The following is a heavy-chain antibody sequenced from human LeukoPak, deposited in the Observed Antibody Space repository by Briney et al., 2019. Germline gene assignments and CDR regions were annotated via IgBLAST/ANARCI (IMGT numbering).Heavy chain of an antibody. Sequence: ASVKVSCKASGYTFTGYYIFWVRQAPGQGLEWMGWINPNTGGTNYAQKFQGRVTMTSDTSISTAYMELSRLRSDDTAMYYCASVYSTGSYFDYWGQGTLVTVSS. D-gene: IGHD6-19*01. J-gene: IGHJ4*02. CDR2: INPNTGGT. CDR1: GYTFTGYY. V-gene: IGHV1-2*02. CDR3: ASVYSTGSYFDY.